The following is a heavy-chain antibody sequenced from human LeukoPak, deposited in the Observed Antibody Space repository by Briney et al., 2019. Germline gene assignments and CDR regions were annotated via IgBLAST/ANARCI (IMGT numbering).Heavy chain of an antibody. V-gene: IGHV4-30-4*01. CDR2: IYYSGST. J-gene: IGHJ4*02. D-gene: IGHD3-22*01. CDR3: ARADSSGKAGDY. CDR1: GDYW. Sequence: GDYWMRWVRQPPGKGLEWIGYIYYSGSTYYKPSLKSRVTMSVDTSKNQFSLKLSSVTAADTAVYYCARADSSGKAGDYWGQGTLVTVSS.